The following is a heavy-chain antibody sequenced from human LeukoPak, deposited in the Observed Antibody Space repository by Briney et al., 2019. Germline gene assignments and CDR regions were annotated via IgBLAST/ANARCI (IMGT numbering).Heavy chain of an antibody. J-gene: IGHJ6*02. V-gene: IGHV4-59*08. CDR2: IYYSGST. CDR3: ARRPADYYYGVDV. Sequence: SETLSLTCTVSGGSISSYYWSWIRQPPGKGLEWIGYIYYSGSTNYNPSLKSRVTISVDTSKNQFSLKLSSVTAADTAVYYCARRPADYYYGVDVWGQGTTVTVSS. CDR1: GGSISSYY.